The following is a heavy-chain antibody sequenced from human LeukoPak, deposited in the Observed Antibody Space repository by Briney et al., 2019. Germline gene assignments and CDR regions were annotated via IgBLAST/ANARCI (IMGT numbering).Heavy chain of an antibody. CDR3: AKRMLTAAASPFGY. J-gene: IGHJ4*02. CDR1: GFTFSNYA. CDR2: ISAGGVNT. Sequence: GGSLRLSCAASGFTFSNYAMGWVRQAPGKGLEWVSAISAGGVNTYSADSVKGRFTISRDNSKNTLYLQMNSLKAEGTALYYCAKRMLTAAASPFGYWGQGTLVTVSS. V-gene: IGHV3-23*01. D-gene: IGHD6-13*01.